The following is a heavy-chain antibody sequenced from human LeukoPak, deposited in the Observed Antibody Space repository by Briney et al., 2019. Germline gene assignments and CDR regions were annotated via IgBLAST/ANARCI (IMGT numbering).Heavy chain of an antibody. D-gene: IGHD3-9*01. CDR2: IIPILGIA. Sequence: ASVKVSCKASGYTFTSYGISWVRQAPGQGLEWMGRIIPILGIANYAQKFQGRVTITADKSTSTAYMELSSLRSEDTAVYYCARDTYDILTGYRNWYFDLWGRGTLVTVSS. V-gene: IGHV1-69*04. CDR3: ARDTYDILTGYRNWYFDL. CDR1: GYTFTSYG. J-gene: IGHJ2*01.